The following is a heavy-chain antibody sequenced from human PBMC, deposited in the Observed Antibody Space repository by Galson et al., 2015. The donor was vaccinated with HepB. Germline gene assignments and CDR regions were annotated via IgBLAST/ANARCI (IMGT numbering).Heavy chain of an antibody. J-gene: IGHJ4*02. CDR1: GLTFSSSK. V-gene: IGHV3-30-3*01. CDR3: ARSGGYCSSTSCYLFFDY. Sequence: SLRLSCAASGLTFSSSKMQWVAVISYDGSNKYYADSVKGRFTISRDNSKNTLYLQMNSLRAEDTAVYYCARSGGYCSSTSCYLFFDYWGQGTLVTVSS. D-gene: IGHD2-2*01. CDR2: ISYDGSNK.